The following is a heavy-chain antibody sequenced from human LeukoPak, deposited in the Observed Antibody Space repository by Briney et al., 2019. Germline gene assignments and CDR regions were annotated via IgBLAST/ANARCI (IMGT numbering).Heavy chain of an antibody. D-gene: IGHD1-1*01. CDR2: ISSSGSTR. CDR3: VSGMMEFDY. CDR1: GFTFSDYY. Sequence: GGSLRLSCGASGFTFSDYYMSWIRQAPGKGLEWVSHISSSGSTRYYADSVKGRFTISRDNAKNSLFLQMNSLRVEDTSVYYCVSGMMEFDYWGQGTRVTVSS. J-gene: IGHJ4*02. V-gene: IGHV3-11*04.